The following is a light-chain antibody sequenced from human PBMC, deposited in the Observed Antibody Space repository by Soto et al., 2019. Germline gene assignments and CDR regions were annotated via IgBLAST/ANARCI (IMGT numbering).Light chain of an antibody. J-gene: IGKJ1*01. Sequence: TLSVSPGERGTLSCRASQSVGSNLAWYQQRPGQAPRLLIYAASIRATGIPARFSASASGTEFTLTISSLQSEDFAVYYCQQYNDWPRTFGQGTKVDIK. CDR2: AAS. CDR1: QSVGSN. CDR3: QQYNDWPRT. V-gene: IGKV3D-15*01.